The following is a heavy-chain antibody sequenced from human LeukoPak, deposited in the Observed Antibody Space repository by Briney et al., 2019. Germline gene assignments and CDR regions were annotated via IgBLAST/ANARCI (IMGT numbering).Heavy chain of an antibody. V-gene: IGHV3-73*01. CDR1: GFSFSGSS. J-gene: IGHJ5*02. CDR2: IRTRSHSVPP. D-gene: IGHD4-11*01. Sequence: TGGSLRLSRAASGFSFSGSSMHWVRQASGQRPEWVGRIRTRSHSVPPLYAASVNGRFTISRDDSKNTMYLYMNSLNTDDTAVYYCTLPGPGNYYRSWGQGTLVTVSS. CDR3: TLPGPGNYYRS.